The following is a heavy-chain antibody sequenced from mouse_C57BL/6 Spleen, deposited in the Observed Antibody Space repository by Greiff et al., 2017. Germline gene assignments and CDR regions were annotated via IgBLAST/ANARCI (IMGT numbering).Heavy chain of an antibody. CDR3: GLGRRGDFDY. Sequence: QVQLKQSGAELVKPGASVKISCKASGYAFSSYWMNWVKQRPGKGLEWIGQIYPGDGDTNYNGKFKGKATLTADKSSSTAYLQLSSLTSEDSAVYFCGLGRRGDFDYWGQGTTLTVSS. V-gene: IGHV1-80*01. CDR2: IYPGDGDT. D-gene: IGHD4-1*01. CDR1: GYAFSSYW. J-gene: IGHJ2*01.